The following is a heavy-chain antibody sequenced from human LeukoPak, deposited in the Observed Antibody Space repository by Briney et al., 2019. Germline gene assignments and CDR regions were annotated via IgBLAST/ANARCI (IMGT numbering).Heavy chain of an antibody. CDR3: ARELIAARPYYFDY. D-gene: IGHD6-6*01. CDR2: INPNSGGT. V-gene: IGHV1-2*02. CDR1: GYTFTGYY. J-gene: IGHJ4*02. Sequence: ASVKVSCKASGYTFTGYYMHWVRQAPGQGLEWMGWINPNSGGTNYAQKFQGRVTMTRDTSISTAYMELSRLRSDDTAVYYCARELIAARPYYFDYWGQGTLVTVSS.